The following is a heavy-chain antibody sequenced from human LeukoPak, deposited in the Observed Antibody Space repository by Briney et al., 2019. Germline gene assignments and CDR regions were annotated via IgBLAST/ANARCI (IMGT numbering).Heavy chain of an antibody. CDR1: GFTFSIYA. Sequence: GGSLRLSCAASGFTFSIYAMSWVRQAPGKGLEWFSGIANSGEDTYYADSVKGRFTISRDNSKNVLYLQMHNLRAEDTAMYYCAKDQIGYCSGGSCYDFDYWGQGTLVTVSS. J-gene: IGHJ4*02. V-gene: IGHV3-23*01. D-gene: IGHD2-15*01. CDR2: IANSGEDT. CDR3: AKDQIGYCSGGSCYDFDY.